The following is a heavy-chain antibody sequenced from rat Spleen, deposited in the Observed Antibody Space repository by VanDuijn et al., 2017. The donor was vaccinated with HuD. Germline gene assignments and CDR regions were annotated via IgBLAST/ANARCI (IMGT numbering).Heavy chain of an antibody. Sequence: EVQLVESDGGLVQPGRSLKLSCAASGFTFSDYNMAWVRQAPKKGLEWVATISYDGSSTYYRDSVKGRFTISIDNAKSTLYLQMDSLRSEDTATYYCARHNSGYGVMDAWGQGASVTVSS. CDR2: ISYDGSST. V-gene: IGHV5-7*01. CDR1: GFTFSDYN. J-gene: IGHJ4*01. CDR3: ARHNSGYGVMDA. D-gene: IGHD4-3*01.